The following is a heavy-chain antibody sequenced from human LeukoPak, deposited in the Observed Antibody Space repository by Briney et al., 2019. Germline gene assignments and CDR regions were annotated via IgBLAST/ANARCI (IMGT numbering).Heavy chain of an antibody. CDR3: ARGGGYNPFDY. CDR1: GFTFSSYG. V-gene: IGHV3-33*01. J-gene: IGHJ4*02. CDR2: IWYDGSNK. D-gene: IGHD5-24*01. Sequence: GGSLRRSCAASGFTFSSYGMHWVRQAPGKGLEWVAVIWYDGSNKYYADSVKGRFTISRDNSKNTLYLQMNSLRAEDTAVYYCARGGGYNPFDYWGQGTLVTVTS.